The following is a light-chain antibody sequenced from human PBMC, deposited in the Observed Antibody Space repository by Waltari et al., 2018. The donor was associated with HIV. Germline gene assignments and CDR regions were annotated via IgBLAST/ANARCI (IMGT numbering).Light chain of an antibody. CDR1: PGPVSTSYS. Sequence: QTVVTQEPSFSVSPGGTVTLTCGLSPGPVSTSYSPIWYQQTPGQAPRTLIYSTNTRSSGVPDRFSGSILGNKAALTITGAQADDESDYYCLLFMGNGIWVFGGGTKLTVL. CDR2: STN. V-gene: IGLV8-61*01. CDR3: LLFMGNGIWV. J-gene: IGLJ3*02.